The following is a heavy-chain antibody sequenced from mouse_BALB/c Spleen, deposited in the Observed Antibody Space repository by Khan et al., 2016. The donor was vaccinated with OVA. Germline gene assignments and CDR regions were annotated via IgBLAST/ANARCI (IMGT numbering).Heavy chain of an antibody. CDR2: IWSDGST. Sequence: QVQLKQSGPGLVAPSQSLSITCTISGFSLTSYGVLWVRQPPGRGLAWLVVIWSDGSTTYNSALKSRLSLTKDNSKSQVFIKMNSLQIDDTAMYYCARHDRYFYAMDYWGQGTSVTVSS. CDR3: ARHDRYFYAMDY. V-gene: IGHV2-6-1*01. D-gene: IGHD2-14*01. J-gene: IGHJ4*01. CDR1: GFSLTSYG.